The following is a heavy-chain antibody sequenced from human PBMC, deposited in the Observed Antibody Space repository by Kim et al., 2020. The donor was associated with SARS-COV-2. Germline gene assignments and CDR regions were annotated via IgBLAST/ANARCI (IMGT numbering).Heavy chain of an antibody. CDR2: INEDGSQI. V-gene: IGHV3-7*01. CDR3: ARIFRGEGGSS. J-gene: IGHJ4*02. CDR1: GFLFRNFW. D-gene: IGHD2-21*01. Sequence: GGSLRLSCAASGFLFRNFWMKWLRQAPGRGLEWVADINEDGSQIEYVESVKGRFTASRDNTKNSLHLQMNSLTVDDTAVYYCARIFRGEGGSSWGQGTLVTVSS.